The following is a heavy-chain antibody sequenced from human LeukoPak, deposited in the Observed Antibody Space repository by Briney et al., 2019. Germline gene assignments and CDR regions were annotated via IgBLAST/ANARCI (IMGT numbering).Heavy chain of an antibody. V-gene: IGHV1-24*01. Sequence: GASVKVSCKVSGYTLTEFSMHWVRQAPGKGLEWMGGFDPEDGETIYAQELQGRVTMTRDTSTDTAYMELSSLRSEDTAVYYCATWYYYDSCDYYLADYWGQGTLVTVSS. J-gene: IGHJ4*02. CDR1: GYTLTEFS. CDR2: FDPEDGET. CDR3: ATWYYYDSCDYYLADY. D-gene: IGHD3-22*01.